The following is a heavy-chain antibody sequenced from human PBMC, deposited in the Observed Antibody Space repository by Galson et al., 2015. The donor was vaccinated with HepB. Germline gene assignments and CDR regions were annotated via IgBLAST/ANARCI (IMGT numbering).Heavy chain of an antibody. CDR3: ARDSLVAAAGIVLGNTDTDYGAFDI. D-gene: IGHD6-13*01. CDR2: IWYDGSNK. J-gene: IGHJ3*02. Sequence: SLRLSCAASGFTFSSYGMHWVRQAPGKGLEWVAVIWYDGSNKYYADSVKGRFTISRDNSKNTLYLQMNSLRAEDTAVYYCARDSLVAAAGIVLGNTDTDYGAFDIWGQGTMVTVSS. V-gene: IGHV3-33*01. CDR1: GFTFSSYG.